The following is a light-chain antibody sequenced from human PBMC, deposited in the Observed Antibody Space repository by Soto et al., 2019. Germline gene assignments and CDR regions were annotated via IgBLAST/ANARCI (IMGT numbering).Light chain of an antibody. V-gene: IGKV3-11*01. CDR2: DAS. CDR1: QSVSTY. CDR3: QQRSNGIT. J-gene: IGKJ5*01. Sequence: EIVLTQSPATLSLSPGERDTLSCRASQSVSTYLAWYQQKPGQAPRLLIYDASNRATGISARFSGSGSGTDFTLTISSLEPEDFAVYYCQQRSNGITFGQGTRLEIK.